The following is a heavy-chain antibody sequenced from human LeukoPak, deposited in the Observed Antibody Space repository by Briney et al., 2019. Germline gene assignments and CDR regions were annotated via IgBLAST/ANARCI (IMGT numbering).Heavy chain of an antibody. J-gene: IGHJ4*02. V-gene: IGHV3-33*01. CDR2: LWYDGSNK. Sequence: GGSLRLSCAASGFTFSSYGMHWVREAPGKGLEWVAVLWYDGSNKYYADSVKGRFTISRDNSKNTLYLQMNSLRAEDTAVYYCASDYYDSSGSLDYWGQGTLVTVSS. CDR3: ASDYYDSSGSLDY. CDR1: GFTFSSYG. D-gene: IGHD3-22*01.